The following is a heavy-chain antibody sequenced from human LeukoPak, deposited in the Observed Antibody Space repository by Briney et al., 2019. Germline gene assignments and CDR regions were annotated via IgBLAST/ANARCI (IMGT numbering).Heavy chain of an antibody. CDR2: IWYDGSNK. D-gene: IGHD2-2*01. CDR1: GFTFSSYG. Sequence: GGSLRLSCAASGFTFSSYGMHWVRQAPGKGLEWVAVIWYDGSNKYYADSVKGRFTISRDNSKNTLYLQMNSLRAEDTAVYYCARDCRAYCSSTSCYCLDYWGQGTLVTVSS. J-gene: IGHJ4*02. V-gene: IGHV3-33*01. CDR3: ARDCRAYCSSTSCYCLDY.